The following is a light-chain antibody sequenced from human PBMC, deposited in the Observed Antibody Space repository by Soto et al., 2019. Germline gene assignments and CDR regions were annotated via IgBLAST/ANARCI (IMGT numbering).Light chain of an antibody. Sequence: EIVLTQSPGTLSLSPGERATLSCRASQSVSSSYLAWYQQKPGQAPSLLIYGASKRTTGVPDRFSGSGSDTEFTLIISRLEPEDFAVYYCHHYGSTLLPFGGGTKVDIK. CDR3: HHYGSTLLP. CDR1: QSVSSSY. CDR2: GAS. V-gene: IGKV3-20*01. J-gene: IGKJ4*01.